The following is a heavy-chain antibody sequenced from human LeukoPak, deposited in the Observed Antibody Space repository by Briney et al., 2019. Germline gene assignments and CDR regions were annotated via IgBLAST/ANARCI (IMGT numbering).Heavy chain of an antibody. Sequence: PSETLSLTCTVSGGSISTYYWNWIRQPPGKGLEWIGYIYYSGATNYNPSLKSRVTISVDTSKNQFSLKLSSVTAADTAVYYCAARVGATPRGAPHYFDYWGQGTLVTVSS. V-gene: IGHV4-59*12. D-gene: IGHD1-26*01. CDR2: IYYSGAT. J-gene: IGHJ4*02. CDR3: AARVGATPRGAPHYFDY. CDR1: GGSISTYY.